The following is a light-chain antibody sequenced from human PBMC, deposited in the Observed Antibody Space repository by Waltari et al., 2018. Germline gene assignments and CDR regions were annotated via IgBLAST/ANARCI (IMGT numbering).Light chain of an antibody. J-gene: IGKJ1*01. CDR3: QQYNAYPWT. CDR1: QVIYNW. V-gene: IGKV1-5*03. CDR2: KSS. Sequence: DLQMTQSPSTLSASVGDRVTITCRASQVIYNWLAWYQQRPGKAPTLLIYKSSDLESGVPSRFSGSGSGTEFTLTISSLQPDDFATYYCQQYNAYPWTFGQGTNVEIK.